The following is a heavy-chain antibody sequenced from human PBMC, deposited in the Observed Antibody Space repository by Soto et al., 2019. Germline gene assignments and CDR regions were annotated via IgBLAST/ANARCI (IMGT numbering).Heavy chain of an antibody. V-gene: IGHV5-10-1*01. Sequence: PGESLKISCEGSGYIFTNQWINWVRQVPGKGLEWMGSIDPSDSRTNYSPSFQGHVTISIDKSIRTAYLQWTRLKASDTAIYYCASGRWNLHFHYWGQGSLVTVSS. J-gene: IGHJ4*02. D-gene: IGHD2-15*01. CDR3: ASGRWNLHFHY. CDR1: GYIFTNQW. CDR2: IDPSDSRT.